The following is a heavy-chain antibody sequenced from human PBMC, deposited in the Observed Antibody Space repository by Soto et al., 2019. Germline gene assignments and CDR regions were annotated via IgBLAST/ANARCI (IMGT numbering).Heavy chain of an antibody. V-gene: IGHV3-23*01. D-gene: IGHD4-17*01. CDR3: AKSLGPSALTTYYFDY. CDR2: INPSGDIT. CDR1: GLTFSRYA. Sequence: EEQLLESGGGLVQPGGSLRLSCAASGLTFSRYAMSWVRQAPGKGLEWVSIINPSGDITYYGDSVKGRFTISRDNSKITLSLQMNSLRDEGTAGYYCAKSLGPSALTTYYFDYRGHWSVVTVSS. J-gene: IGHJ4*03.